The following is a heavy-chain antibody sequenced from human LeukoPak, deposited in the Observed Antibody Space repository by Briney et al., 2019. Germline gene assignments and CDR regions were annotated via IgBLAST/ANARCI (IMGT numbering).Heavy chain of an antibody. Sequence: ASVKVSCKASGHTFTGYYLQGVRQAPGQGLEWMGWINPNSGGTNYAQTFQGRVTMTRDTSISTAYMELSRLRSDDTAVYYCAREGYCSGGSCYSWFDPWGQGTLVTVSS. D-gene: IGHD2-15*01. V-gene: IGHV1-2*02. CDR1: GHTFTGYY. J-gene: IGHJ5*02. CDR2: INPNSGGT. CDR3: AREGYCSGGSCYSWFDP.